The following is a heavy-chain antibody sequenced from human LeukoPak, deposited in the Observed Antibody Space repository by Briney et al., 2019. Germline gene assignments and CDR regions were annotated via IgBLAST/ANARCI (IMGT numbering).Heavy chain of an antibody. CDR2: IYPGDSDT. J-gene: IGHJ3*02. Sequence: GESLKISCKGSGYSFTSYWFGWVRQVPGKGLEWMGIIYPGDSDTIYSPSFQGQVTISPDKSISTAYLQWSSLKASDTAMYYCARQGHDCSGGSCYPNDAFDIWGQGTMVTVSS. D-gene: IGHD2-15*01. V-gene: IGHV5-51*01. CDR3: ARQGHDCSGGSCYPNDAFDI. CDR1: GYSFTSYW.